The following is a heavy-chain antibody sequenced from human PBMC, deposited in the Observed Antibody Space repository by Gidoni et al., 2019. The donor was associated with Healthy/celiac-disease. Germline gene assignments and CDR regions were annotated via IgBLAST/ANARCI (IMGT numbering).Heavy chain of an antibody. J-gene: IGHJ4*02. Sequence: QVQLVESGGGLVKPGGSLRLSCAASGFTFSDYYMSGIRQAPGKGLEWVSDISSSSSNTNYADSVKGRFTISRDTAKNSLYLQMNSLRAEDTAVYYCARVAGSGWYGFDYWGQGTLVTVSS. V-gene: IGHV3-11*06. CDR3: ARVAGSGWYGFDY. D-gene: IGHD6-19*01. CDR1: GFTFSDYY. CDR2: ISSSSSNT.